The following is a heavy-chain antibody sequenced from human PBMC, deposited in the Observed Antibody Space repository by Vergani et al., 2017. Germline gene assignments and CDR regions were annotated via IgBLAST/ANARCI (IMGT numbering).Heavy chain of an antibody. CDR2: VSGSSATP. CDR1: GFSFPGYA. CDR3: VRDVRVSRT. J-gene: IGHJ3*01. V-gene: IGHV3-23*01. Sequence: EVQLLESGGGLVQPGGSLRLSCEASGFSFPGYAMSWVRQAPGKGLEWVSSVSGSSATPYYTNSVRGRFTISRDNSKSTLFLQMNSLRVEDMAVYYCVRDVRVSRTWGQGTLVAVSS.